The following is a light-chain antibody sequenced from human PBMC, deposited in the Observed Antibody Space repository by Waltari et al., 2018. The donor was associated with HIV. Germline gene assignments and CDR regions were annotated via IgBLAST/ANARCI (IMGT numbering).Light chain of an antibody. Sequence: QAVVTQEPSLTVSPGGTVTLTCGSSTGAVTSGHHPYWFQQKSGQAPRILIYDTNNKHSSTPARFSGSLLGGKAALTLAGGQPEDEADYVCLLSDAGARPVVFGGGTKLTVL. V-gene: IGLV7-46*01. CDR2: DTN. CDR1: TGAVTSGHH. J-gene: IGLJ2*01. CDR3: LLSDAGARPVV.